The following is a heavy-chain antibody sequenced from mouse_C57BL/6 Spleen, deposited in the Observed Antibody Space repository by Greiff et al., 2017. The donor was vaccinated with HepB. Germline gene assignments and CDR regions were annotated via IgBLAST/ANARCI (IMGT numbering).Heavy chain of an antibody. Sequence: EVQGVESGGGLVKPGGSLKLSCAASGFTFSDYGMHWVRQAPEKGLEWVAYISSGSSTIYYADTVKGRFTISRDNAKNTLFLQMTSLRSEDTAMYYCARLTTVVATSYWYFDVWGTGTTVTVSS. CDR2: ISSGSSTI. V-gene: IGHV5-17*01. J-gene: IGHJ1*03. CDR3: ARLTTVVATSYWYFDV. CDR1: GFTFSDYG. D-gene: IGHD1-1*01.